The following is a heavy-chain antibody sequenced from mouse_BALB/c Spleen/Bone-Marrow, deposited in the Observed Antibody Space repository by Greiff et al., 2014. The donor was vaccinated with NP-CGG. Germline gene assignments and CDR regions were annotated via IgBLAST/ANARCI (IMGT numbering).Heavy chain of an antibody. CDR3: NGNYYAMDY. CDR1: GFNIKDYC. Sequence: EVMLVESGAELVRSGASVKLSCTASGFNIKDYCMHWVKQRPEQGLEWIGWIDPENGDTEYAPKFQGKATMTADTSSNTAYLQLSSLTSEDTAVYYCNGNYYAMDYWGQGTSVTVSS. CDR2: IDPENGDT. J-gene: IGHJ4*01. D-gene: IGHD2-1*01. V-gene: IGHV14-4*02.